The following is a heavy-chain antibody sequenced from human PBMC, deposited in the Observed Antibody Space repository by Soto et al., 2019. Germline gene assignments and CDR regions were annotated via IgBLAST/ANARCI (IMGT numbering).Heavy chain of an antibody. CDR1: GGSFNTYA. CDR3: AELYLGYCISTTCPPDY. Sequence: QVQLVQSGAEVKKPGSSLKFSCKASGGSFNTYAISWVRQAPGQGLEWMGGIIPVFGSVSYAQNFQARLTLTSDDSTTTAYSQFSSLSSDDTAIDYCAELYLGYCISTTCPPDYWGQGTLVTVSS. J-gene: IGHJ4*02. V-gene: IGHV1-69*05. CDR2: IIPVFGSV. D-gene: IGHD2-2*01.